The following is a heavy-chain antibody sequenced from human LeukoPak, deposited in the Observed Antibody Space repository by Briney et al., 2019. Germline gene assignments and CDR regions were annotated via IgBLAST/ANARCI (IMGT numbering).Heavy chain of an antibody. CDR3: ARHKTKKYCSGGSCYPSPFDI. D-gene: IGHD2-15*01. J-gene: IGHJ3*02. CDR2: IYTSGST. CDR1: GGSISSYY. V-gene: IGHV4-4*09. Sequence: PSETLSLTCTVSGGSISSYYWSWIRQPPGKGLEWIGYIYTSGSTNYNPSLKSRVTISVDTSKNQFSLKLSSVTAADTAVYYCARHKTKKYCSGGSCYPSPFDIWGQGTMVTVSS.